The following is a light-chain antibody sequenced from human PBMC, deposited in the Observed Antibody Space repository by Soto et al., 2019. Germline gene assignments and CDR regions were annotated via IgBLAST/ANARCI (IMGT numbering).Light chain of an antibody. CDR2: LNSDGSH. V-gene: IGLV4-69*01. CDR3: QTRGTGIVV. CDR1: SGHSSYA. Sequence: QPVLTQSPSASASLGASVKLTYTLSSGHSSYAIAWHQQQPEKGPRYLMKLNSDGSHNKGDGIPDRFSGSSSGAERYLTISSLQSEDEADYYCQTRGTGIVVFGGGTKLTVL. J-gene: IGLJ2*01.